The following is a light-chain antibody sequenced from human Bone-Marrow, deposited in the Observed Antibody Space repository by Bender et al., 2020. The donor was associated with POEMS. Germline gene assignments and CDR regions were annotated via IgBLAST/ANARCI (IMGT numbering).Light chain of an antibody. J-gene: IGLJ2*01. CDR3: SSYTSTNTRVV. Sequence: QSALTQPPSASGSPGQSITISCTGTSSDVGGHNYVSWYQHHPGKAPKLIIYEVTDRPSGVSNRFSGSRSGNTASLTISGLQAEDEADYYCSSYTSTNTRVVFGGGTKLTVL. V-gene: IGLV2-14*01. CDR1: SSDVGGHNY. CDR2: EVT.